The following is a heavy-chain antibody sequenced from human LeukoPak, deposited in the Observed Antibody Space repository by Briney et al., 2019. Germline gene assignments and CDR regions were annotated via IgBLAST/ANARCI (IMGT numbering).Heavy chain of an antibody. D-gene: IGHD1-26*01. V-gene: IGHV3-30*04. CDR2: ISYDGSNK. CDR3: ARELGMDYAFDI. J-gene: IGHJ3*02. CDR1: GFTFSSYA. Sequence: GGSLRLSCAASGFTFSSYAMHWVRQAPGKGLEWVAVISYDGSNKYYADSVKGRFTISRDNSKNTLYLQMNSLRAEDTAVYYCARELGMDYAFDIWGQGTMVTVSS.